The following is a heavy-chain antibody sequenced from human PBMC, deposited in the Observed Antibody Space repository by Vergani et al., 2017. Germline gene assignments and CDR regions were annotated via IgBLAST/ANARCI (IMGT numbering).Heavy chain of an antibody. V-gene: IGHV4-34*01. Sequence: QVQLQQWGAGLLKPSETLSLTCAVYGGSFSGYYWSWIRQPPGKGLEWIGEINHSGSTNYNPSLKSRVTISVDTSKNQCSLKLSSVTAAATAVYYYARARRGYRYGYQGDLTFPAGIFDYWGQGTLVTVSS. CDR2: INHSGST. J-gene: IGHJ4*02. D-gene: IGHD5-18*01. CDR3: ARARRGYRYGYQGDLTFPAGIFDY. CDR1: GGSFSGYY.